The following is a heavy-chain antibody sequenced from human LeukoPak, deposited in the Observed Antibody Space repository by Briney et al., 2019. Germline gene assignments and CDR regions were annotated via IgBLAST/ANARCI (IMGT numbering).Heavy chain of an antibody. CDR3: ARDGYYCSGGSCYFDAFDI. D-gene: IGHD2-15*01. V-gene: IGHV3-33*01. CDR2: IWYDGSNK. Sequence: GRSLRLSCAASGFTFSSYGMHWVRQAPGKGLEWVAVIWYDGSNKYYADSVKGRFTISRDNSKNTLYLQMNSLRAEDTAVYYCARDGYYCSGGSCYFDAFDIWGQGTMVTDSS. CDR1: GFTFSSYG. J-gene: IGHJ3*02.